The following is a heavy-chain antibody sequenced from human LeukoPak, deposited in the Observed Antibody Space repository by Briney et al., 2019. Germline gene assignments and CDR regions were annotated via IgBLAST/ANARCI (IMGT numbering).Heavy chain of an antibody. CDR2: IKQDGSEK. V-gene: IGHV3-7*01. CDR3: ARDPRSYMDV. J-gene: IGHJ6*03. CDR1: GFTLSSYW. Sequence: PGGSLRLSCAASGFTLSSYWMSWVRQAPGKGLEWVANIKQDGSEKYYVDSVKGRFTISRDNAKNSLYLQMNSLRAEDTAVYYCARDPRSYMDVWGKGTTVTVSS.